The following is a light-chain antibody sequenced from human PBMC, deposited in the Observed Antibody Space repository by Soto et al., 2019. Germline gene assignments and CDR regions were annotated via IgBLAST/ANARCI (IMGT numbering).Light chain of an antibody. CDR3: SSYTSSSPFSV. CDR2: DVS. Sequence: QSALTQPASVSGSPGQSITISCTGTSSDVGGYNYVSWYQQHTGKAPKLMIYDVSNRPSGVSNRFSGSKSGNTASLTSSGLQAEDEADYYFSSYTSSSPFSVFGTGTKLTVL. J-gene: IGLJ1*01. V-gene: IGLV2-14*01. CDR1: SSDVGGYNY.